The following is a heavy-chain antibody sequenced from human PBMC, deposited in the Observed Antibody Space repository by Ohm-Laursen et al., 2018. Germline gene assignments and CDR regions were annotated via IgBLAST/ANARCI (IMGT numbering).Heavy chain of an antibody. J-gene: IGHJ4*02. CDR3: ASRLRANYYDSSGYALLDY. CDR2: IIPIFGTA. D-gene: IGHD3-22*01. CDR1: GGTFSSYA. V-gene: IGHV1-69*06. Sequence: GASVKVSCKASGGTFSSYAISWVRQAPGQGLEWMGGIIPIFGTANYAQKFQGRVTITADKSTSTAYMELSSLRSEDTAVYYCASRLRANYYDSSGYALLDYWGQGTLVTVSS.